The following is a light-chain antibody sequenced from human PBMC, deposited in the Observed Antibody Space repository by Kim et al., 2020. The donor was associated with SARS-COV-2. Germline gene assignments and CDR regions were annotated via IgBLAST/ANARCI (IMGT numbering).Light chain of an antibody. CDR1: QGISSY. J-gene: IGKJ1*01. CDR3: QQYYTYPRT. Sequence: ASTGDIVTITCRASQGISSYLAWYQQKPGKAPQVLIYAASTLQSGVPSRFSGSGSGTDFTLTISCLQSEDFATYYCQQYYTYPRTFGQGTKVDIK. CDR2: AAS. V-gene: IGKV1-8*01.